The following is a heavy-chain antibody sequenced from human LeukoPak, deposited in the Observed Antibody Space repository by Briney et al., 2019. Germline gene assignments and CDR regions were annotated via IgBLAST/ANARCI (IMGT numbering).Heavy chain of an antibody. CDR2: IRYDGSNK. CDR3: AKDPSSIQLWTDIDY. Sequence: GGSLRLSCAASGFTFSSYGMHWVRQAPGKGLEWVAFIRYDGSNKYYADSVKGRFTISRDNSKNTLYLQMNSLRAEDTAVYYCAKDPSSIQLWTDIDYWGQGTLVTVSS. CDR1: GFTFSSYG. J-gene: IGHJ4*02. V-gene: IGHV3-30*02. D-gene: IGHD5-18*01.